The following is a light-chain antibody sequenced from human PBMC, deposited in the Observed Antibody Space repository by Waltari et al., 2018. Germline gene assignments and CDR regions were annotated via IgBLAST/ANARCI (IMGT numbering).Light chain of an antibody. CDR1: QSVSIN. CDR3: QQCHNSKPRT. CDR2: DSA. J-gene: IGKJ4*01. V-gene: IGKV3-15*01. Sequence: EIILTQSPATLSVSPGEGATLSCRASQSVSINLAWYQHKRGQAPRLRIYDSATRAPDIPDRCRGSGAGTEFTLTISSLQSDDFAVYVCQQCHNSKPRTFGGGTKVEIK.